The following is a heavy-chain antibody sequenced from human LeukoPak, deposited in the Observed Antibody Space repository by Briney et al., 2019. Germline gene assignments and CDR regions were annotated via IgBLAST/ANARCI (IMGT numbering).Heavy chain of an antibody. D-gene: IGHD2-15*01. CDR2: ISAHNGNT. CDR1: GYTFTSYG. V-gene: IGHV1-18*01. Sequence: ASAKVSCKASGYTFTSYGISWVRQAPGQGLEWMGWISAHNGNTKYAQKLQGRVTMTTDTSTTTAYMELRGLKSDDTAVYYCATEGYCSGGTCYHNWFDSWGQGTLVTVSS. J-gene: IGHJ5*01. CDR3: ATEGYCSGGTCYHNWFDS.